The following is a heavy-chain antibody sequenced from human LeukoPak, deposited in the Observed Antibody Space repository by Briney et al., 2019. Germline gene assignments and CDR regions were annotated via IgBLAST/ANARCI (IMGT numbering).Heavy chain of an antibody. D-gene: IGHD3-10*01. CDR1: GFTFSNFW. J-gene: IGHJ4*02. Sequence: PGESLRLSCTASGFTFSNFWMGWVRQAPGKGLEWVSSISSSSGYIYYADSVKGRFTISRDNAMDSLYLQMNSLRAEDTAVYYCARAQSITMVRGVIMTPFDYWGQGTLVTVSS. V-gene: IGHV3-21*01. CDR3: ARAQSITMVRGVIMTPFDY. CDR2: ISSSSGYI.